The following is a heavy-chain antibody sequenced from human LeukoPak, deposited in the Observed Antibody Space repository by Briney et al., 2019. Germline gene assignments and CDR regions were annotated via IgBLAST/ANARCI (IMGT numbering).Heavy chain of an antibody. J-gene: IGHJ5*02. V-gene: IGHV4-34*01. CDR3: ARGPLRSGYYRPNWFDP. CDR2: INHSGST. Sequence: SETPSLTCAVYGGSFSGYYWSWIRQPPGKGLEWIGEINHSGSTNYNPSLKSRVTISVDTSKNQFSLKLSSVTAADTAVYYCARGPLRSGYYRPNWFDPWGQGTLVTVSS. D-gene: IGHD3-3*01. CDR1: GGSFSGYY.